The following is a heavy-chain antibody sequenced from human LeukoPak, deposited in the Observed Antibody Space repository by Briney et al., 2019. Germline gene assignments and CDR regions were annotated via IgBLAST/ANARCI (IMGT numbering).Heavy chain of an antibody. D-gene: IGHD6-19*01. CDR3: ARDIAVATGYYYHYGMDV. J-gene: IGHJ6*02. CDR2: ISSSGFTI. Sequence: GGCLRLSCAASGFTFNSYSMNWVRQAPGKGLEWVSYISSSGFTIYYADSVKGRFTISRDNAKNSLYLQMNSLRAEDTAVFYCARDIAVATGYYYHYGMDVWGQGTTVTVSS. CDR1: GFTFNSYS. V-gene: IGHV3-48*01.